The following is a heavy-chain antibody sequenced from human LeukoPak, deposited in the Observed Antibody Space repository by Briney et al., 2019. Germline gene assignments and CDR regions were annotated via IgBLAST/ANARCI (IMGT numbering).Heavy chain of an antibody. V-gene: IGHV3-23*01. CDR1: GFAFSNYG. J-gene: IGHJ6*03. CDR2: ITGSGGTT. CDR3: AKDQAANYYYYYMDV. Sequence: GGSLRLSCAASGFAFSNYGMNWVRQAPGKGLEWVSGITGSGGTTYADSVKGRFTISRDNSKNTLYLQMNSLRAEDTAVYYCAKDQAANYYYYYMDVWGKGTTVTISS. D-gene: IGHD6-13*01.